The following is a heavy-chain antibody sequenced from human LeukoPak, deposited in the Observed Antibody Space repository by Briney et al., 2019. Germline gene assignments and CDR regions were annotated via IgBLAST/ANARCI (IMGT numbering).Heavy chain of an antibody. CDR1: GYSISSGYY. J-gene: IGHJ4*02. D-gene: IGHD3-16*02. V-gene: IGHV3-11*03. CDR3: ANAESGSYHFDN. Sequence: LSLTCTVSGYSISSGYYWGWIRQPPGKGLEWVSYIDSGRGSSTNYADSVKGRFTISRDNSKNTLYLQMNTLRAEDTAVFYCANAESGSYHFDNWGQGTLVTVSS. CDR2: IDSGRGSST.